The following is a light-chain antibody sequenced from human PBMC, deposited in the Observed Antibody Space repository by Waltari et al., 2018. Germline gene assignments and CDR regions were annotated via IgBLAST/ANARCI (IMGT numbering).Light chain of an antibody. CDR2: DVN. J-gene: IGLJ1*01. V-gene: IGLV2-14*03. CDR3: NSFTTSSTYV. CDR1: PSDIGTYNF. Sequence: QSALTQPSSVSGSPGQSITISCVGTPSDIGTYNFVSWFQHRPGTVPKILIYDVNKRPSGVSCRFLGSKSDNTASLTISGLQVEDEADYYCNSFTTSSTYVFGTGTRVTVL.